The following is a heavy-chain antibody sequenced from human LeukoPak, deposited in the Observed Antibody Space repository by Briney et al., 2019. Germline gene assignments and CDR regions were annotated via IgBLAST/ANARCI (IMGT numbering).Heavy chain of an antibody. CDR3: AKSGVRGVIIGPCFDY. CDR1: GFTFSTYG. V-gene: IGHV3-23*01. J-gene: IGHJ4*02. D-gene: IGHD3-10*01. CDR2: ISGSGGST. Sequence: PGGTLRLSCAASGFTFSTYGMSWVRQAPGKGLEWVSAISGSGGSTYYADSVKGRFTISRDNSKNTLYLQMNSLRAEDTAVYYCAKSGVRGVIIGPCFDYWGQGTLVTVSS.